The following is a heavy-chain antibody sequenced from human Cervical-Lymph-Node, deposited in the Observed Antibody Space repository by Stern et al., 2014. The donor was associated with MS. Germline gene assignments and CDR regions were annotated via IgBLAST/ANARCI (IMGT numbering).Heavy chain of an antibody. CDR3: ARDRRHYDTSGGYYFDS. CDR2: IIPIVGTA. J-gene: IGHJ4*02. V-gene: IGHV1-69*01. Sequence: QVQLVQSGAEVKKPGSSVKVSCTASGGSFSYYAINWVRQAPGQGPEWMGGIIPIVGTANYAQKVQGRVTITADESTRTAYMELSSLRSEDTAVYYCARDRRHYDTSGGYYFDSWGQGTLVTVSS. D-gene: IGHD3-22*01. CDR1: GGSFSYYA.